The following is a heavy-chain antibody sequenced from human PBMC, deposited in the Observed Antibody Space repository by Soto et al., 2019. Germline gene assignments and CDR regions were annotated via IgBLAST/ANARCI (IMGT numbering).Heavy chain of an antibody. CDR3: ARDHYGRAFDI. D-gene: IGHD4-17*01. Sequence: GGSLRLSCAASGFTFSSYGMHWVRQAPGKGLEWVAVIWYDGSNKYYADSVKGRFTISRDNSKNTLYLQMNSLRAEDTAVYYCARDHYGRAFDIWGQGTMVTVSS. V-gene: IGHV3-33*01. CDR2: IWYDGSNK. J-gene: IGHJ3*02. CDR1: GFTFSSYG.